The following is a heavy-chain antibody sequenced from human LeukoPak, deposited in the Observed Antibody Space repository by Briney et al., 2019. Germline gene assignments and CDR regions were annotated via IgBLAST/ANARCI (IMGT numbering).Heavy chain of an antibody. V-gene: IGHV1-69*05. CDR1: GGTFSSYA. Sequence: SVKVSCKASGGTFSSYAISWVRQAPGQGLEWMGRIIPIFGTANYAQKFQGRVTITTDESTSTAYMELSSLRSEDTAVYYCARDHGYCTNGVCYPSYFDYWGQETLVTVSS. CDR3: ARDHGYCTNGVCYPSYFDY. CDR2: IIPIFGTA. D-gene: IGHD2-8*01. J-gene: IGHJ4*02.